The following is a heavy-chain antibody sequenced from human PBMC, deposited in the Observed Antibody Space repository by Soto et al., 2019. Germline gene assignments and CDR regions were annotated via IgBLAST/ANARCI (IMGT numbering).Heavy chain of an antibody. J-gene: IGHJ4*02. CDR3: ARGRGNSAVITTFDY. D-gene: IGHD3-16*01. CDR1: GGVFSRFG. CDR2: IIPIFGSA. V-gene: IGHV1-69*01. Sequence: QVQLVQSGAEVQKPGSSSRVSCMSSGGVFSRFGLSWGRQAPGQGLEWMGGIIPIFGSANYAQKFQGRVTITADDSTSTGYMEPSSLRSEDTALYYCARGRGNSAVITTFDYWGQGTLVTVSS.